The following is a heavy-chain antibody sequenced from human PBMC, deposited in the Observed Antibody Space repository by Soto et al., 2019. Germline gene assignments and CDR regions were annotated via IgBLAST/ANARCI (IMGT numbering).Heavy chain of an antibody. Sequence: ASVKVSCKASGYTFTSYGISWVRQAPGQGLEWKGWISAYNGNTNYAQKLQGRVTMTTDTSTSTAYMELRSLRSDDTAVYYCASDRPIRITMIVVAADRDHWGQGTRVTVS. V-gene: IGHV1-18*01. D-gene: IGHD3-22*01. CDR1: GYTFTSYG. CDR3: ASDRPIRITMIVVAADRDH. CDR2: ISAYNGNT. J-gene: IGHJ4*02.